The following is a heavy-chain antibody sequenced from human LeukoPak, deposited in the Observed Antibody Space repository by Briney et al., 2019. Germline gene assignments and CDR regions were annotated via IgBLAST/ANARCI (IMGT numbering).Heavy chain of an antibody. V-gene: IGHV4-4*07. Sequence: SETLSLTCTVSGGSISSYYWSWIRQPAGKGLEWIGHIYTSGSTNYNPSLKSRVTMSVDTSKNQFSLKLSSVTAADTAVYYCARGGLRFLEWLPLDYWGQGTLVTVSS. D-gene: IGHD3-3*01. CDR3: ARGGLRFLEWLPLDY. J-gene: IGHJ4*02. CDR2: IYTSGST. CDR1: GGSISSYY.